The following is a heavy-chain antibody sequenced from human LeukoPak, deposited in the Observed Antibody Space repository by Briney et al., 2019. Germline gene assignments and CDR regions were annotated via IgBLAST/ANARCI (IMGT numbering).Heavy chain of an antibody. Sequence: PGGSLRLSCAASGFTFSDYYMSWIRQAPGKGLEWVSYISSSSSYTNYADSVKGRFTISRDNAKNSLYLQMNSLRAEDTAVYYCARVRYSSSWAWEFDYWGQGTPVTVSS. CDR3: ARVRYSSSWAWEFDY. CDR2: ISSSSSYT. D-gene: IGHD6-13*01. CDR1: GFTFSDYY. V-gene: IGHV3-11*06. J-gene: IGHJ4*02.